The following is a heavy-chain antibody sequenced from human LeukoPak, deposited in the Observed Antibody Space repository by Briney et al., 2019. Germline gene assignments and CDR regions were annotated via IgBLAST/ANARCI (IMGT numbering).Heavy chain of an antibody. D-gene: IGHD3-3*01. Sequence: PGGSLRLSCAASGFTFSSYAMHWVRQAPGKGLVWVSRINSDGSSTSYADSVKGRFTISRDNAKNTLYLQMNSLRAEDTAVYYCARVSAYDFWSGYPDYFDYWGQGTLVTVSS. CDR2: INSDGSST. V-gene: IGHV3-74*01. CDR1: GFTFSSYA. J-gene: IGHJ4*02. CDR3: ARVSAYDFWSGYPDYFDY.